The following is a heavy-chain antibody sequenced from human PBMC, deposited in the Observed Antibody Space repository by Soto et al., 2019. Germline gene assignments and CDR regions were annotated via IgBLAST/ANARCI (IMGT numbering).Heavy chain of an antibody. CDR1: GGSFSGYY. D-gene: IGHD2-2*01. CDR2: INHSGST. CDR3: ARAISPPEGYCSSTSCKHPTVRPNWFDP. Sequence: SETLSLTCAVYGGSFSGYYWSWIRQPPGKGLEWIGEINHSGSTNYNPSLKSRVTISVDTSKNQFSLKLSSVTAADTAVYYCARAISPPEGYCSSTSCKHPTVRPNWFDPWGQGTLVTVSS. J-gene: IGHJ5*02. V-gene: IGHV4-34*01.